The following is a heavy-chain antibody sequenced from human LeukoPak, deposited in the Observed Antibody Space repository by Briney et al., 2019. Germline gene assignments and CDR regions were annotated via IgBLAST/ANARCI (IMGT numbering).Heavy chain of an antibody. Sequence: GGSLRLSCAASGFTFSSYAMHWVRQAPGKGLEWVAVISYDGGNKYCADSVKGRFTISRDNSKNTLYLQMNSLRAEDTAVYYCAKAAYSYGYFDYWGQGTLVIVSS. V-gene: IGHV3-30*04. D-gene: IGHD5-18*01. CDR2: ISYDGGNK. CDR3: AKAAYSYGYFDY. J-gene: IGHJ4*02. CDR1: GFTFSSYA.